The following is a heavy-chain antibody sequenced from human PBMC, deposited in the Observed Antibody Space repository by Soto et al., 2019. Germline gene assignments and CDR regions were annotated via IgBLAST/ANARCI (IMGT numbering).Heavy chain of an antibody. D-gene: IGHD5-12*01. CDR1: GGTFSSYT. V-gene: IGHV1-69*04. CDR3: ARDLATATKDDAFDI. CDR2: IIPILGIA. J-gene: IGHJ3*02. Sequence: GASVKVSCKASGGTFSSYTISWVRQAPGQGLEWMGRIIPILGIANYAQKFQGRVTITADKSTNTAYMELSSLRSEDTAVYYCARDLATATKDDAFDIWGQGTMVTVSS.